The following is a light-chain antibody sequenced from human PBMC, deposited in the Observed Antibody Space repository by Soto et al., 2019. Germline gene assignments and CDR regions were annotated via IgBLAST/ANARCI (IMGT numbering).Light chain of an antibody. J-gene: IGKJ5*01. CDR1: NRGSSTY. V-gene: IGKV3-20*01. CDR3: QQYGSPPIT. CDR2: GTS. Sequence: SLLTQFPPTLSFSPGERATLSCRASNRGSSTYLGWYQQQPGKPPRLLMYGTSNRATGTPDRFSGSGSGTDFTLTISRLEPEDFAVYYCQQYGSPPITFGQGTRLEI.